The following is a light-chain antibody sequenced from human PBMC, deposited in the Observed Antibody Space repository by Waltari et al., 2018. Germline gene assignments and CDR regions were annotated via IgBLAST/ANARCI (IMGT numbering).Light chain of an antibody. V-gene: IGKV1-5*03. J-gene: IGKJ2*01. Sequence: DIQMTQSPSSLSASVGDKVTITCRASQSISTWLAGFQLKPGKAPKLLIYKASNLESGVPSRFSGSGSGTEFTLTISSLLPEDFATYYCQQYNSDSHSFGQGTRLEIK. CDR3: QQYNSDSHS. CDR2: KAS. CDR1: QSISTW.